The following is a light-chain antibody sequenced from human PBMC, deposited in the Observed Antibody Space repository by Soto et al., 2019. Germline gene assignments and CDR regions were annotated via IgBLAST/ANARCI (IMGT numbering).Light chain of an antibody. V-gene: IGKV3-11*01. Sequence: IVLTQSQGTLSFSPGERATVFCRASQRLSSNCLAWFQQKPGQAPRLLISGASTRATGIPDRFSGSGSGTDFTLTISSLEPEDFAVYYCHQRTDWSPETFGQGTKVDNK. CDR1: QRLSSN. J-gene: IGKJ1*01. CDR3: HQRTDWSPET. CDR2: GAS.